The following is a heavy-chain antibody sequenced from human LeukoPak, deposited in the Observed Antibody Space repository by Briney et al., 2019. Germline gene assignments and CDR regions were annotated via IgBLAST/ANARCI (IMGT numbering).Heavy chain of an antibody. CDR3: ARLLHSSSWYGNFDY. CDR1: SYX. V-gene: IGHV4-39*01. J-gene: IGHJ4*02. Sequence: SYXWXXXRQPPGKGXEXIGSIYYSGSTYYNPSLKSRVTISVDTSKNQFSLKLSSVTAADTAVYYCARLLHSSSWYGNFDYWGQGTLVTVSS. D-gene: IGHD6-13*01. CDR2: IYYSGST.